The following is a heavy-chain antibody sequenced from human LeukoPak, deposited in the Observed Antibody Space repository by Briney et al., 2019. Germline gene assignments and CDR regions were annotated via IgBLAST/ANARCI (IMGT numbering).Heavy chain of an antibody. Sequence: GESLKISCKGSGYSFTSYWIGWVRQMPGKGLEWVGIIYPGDSDTRYSPSFQGQVTISADKSTSTAYLQWSSLKASDTAMYYCARVQSGTYYYYYMGVWGKGTTVTVSS. J-gene: IGHJ6*03. V-gene: IGHV5-51*01. CDR2: IYPGDSDT. CDR3: ARVQSGTYYYYYMGV. CDR1: GYSFTSYW. D-gene: IGHD1-26*01.